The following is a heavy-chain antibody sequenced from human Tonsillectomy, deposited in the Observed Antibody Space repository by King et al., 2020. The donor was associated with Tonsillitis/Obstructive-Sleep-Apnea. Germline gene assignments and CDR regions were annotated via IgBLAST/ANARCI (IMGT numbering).Heavy chain of an antibody. Sequence: QLVQSGGGVVQPGRSLRLSCAASGFTFSSYGMHWVRQAPGKGLEWVAVISYDGSNKYYAGSVKGRFTISRDNSKNTLYLQMNSLRAEDTAVYYCAKAILEWLLLSGRTVLDYWGQGILVTVSS. CDR1: GFTFSSYG. V-gene: IGHV3-30*18. CDR2: ISYDGSNK. D-gene: IGHD3-3*01. J-gene: IGHJ4*02. CDR3: AKAILEWLLLSGRTVLDY.